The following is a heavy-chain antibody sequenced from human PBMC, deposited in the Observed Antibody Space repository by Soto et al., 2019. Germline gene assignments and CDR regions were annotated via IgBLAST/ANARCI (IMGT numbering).Heavy chain of an antibody. CDR3: ARDLPGIAAAGNYYYYGMDV. D-gene: IGHD6-13*01. V-gene: IGHV3-74*01. J-gene: IGHJ6*02. Sequence: PGGSLRLSCAASGFTFSSYWRHWVRQAPGKGLVWVSRINSDGSSTSYADSVKGRFTISRDNAKNTLYLQMNSLRAEDTAVSYCARDLPGIAAAGNYYYYGMDVWGQGTTVTVSS. CDR2: INSDGSST. CDR1: GFTFSSYW.